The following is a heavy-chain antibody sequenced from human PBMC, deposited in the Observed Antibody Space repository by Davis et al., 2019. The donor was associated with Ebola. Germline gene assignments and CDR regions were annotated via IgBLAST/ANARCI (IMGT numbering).Heavy chain of an antibody. V-gene: IGHV3-49*04. J-gene: IGHJ6*02. CDR3: TRDTKIGYCSGGSCYAAHYYYGMDV. Sequence: GESLKISCTASGFTFGDYAMSWVRQAPGKGLEWVGFIRSKAYGGTTEYAASVKGRFTISRGDSKSIAYLQMNSLKTEDTAVYYCTRDTKIGYCSGGSCYAAHYYYGMDVWGQGTTVTVSS. CDR1: GFTFGDYA. D-gene: IGHD2-15*01. CDR2: IRSKAYGGTT.